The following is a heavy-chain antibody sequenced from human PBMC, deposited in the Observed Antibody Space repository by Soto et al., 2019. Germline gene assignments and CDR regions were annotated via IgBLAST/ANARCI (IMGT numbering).Heavy chain of an antibody. CDR1: GGSFSGYY. D-gene: IGHD6-6*01. CDR3: ARGFSSSTYLDY. J-gene: IGHJ4*02. Sequence: SETLSLTCAVYGGSFSGYYWSWIRQPPGKGLEWIGEINHSGGTNYNPSLKSRVTISVDTSKNQFSLKLSSVTAADTAVYYCARGFSSSTYLDYWGQGTLVTVSS. V-gene: IGHV4-34*01. CDR2: INHSGGT.